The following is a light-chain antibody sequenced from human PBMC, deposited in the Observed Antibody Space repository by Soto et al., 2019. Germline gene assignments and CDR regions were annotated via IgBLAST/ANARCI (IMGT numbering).Light chain of an antibody. CDR3: AAWDDSLSGPV. Sequence: QSVLTQSPSASGTPGQRVTISCSGSSSSIGSNYVYWYQQLPGTAPKLLIYRNNQRPSGVPDRFSGSKSGTSAFLAISGLRSEDEADYYCAAWDDSLSGPVFGGGTKLTVL. CDR1: SSSIGSNY. J-gene: IGLJ2*01. V-gene: IGLV1-47*01. CDR2: RNN.